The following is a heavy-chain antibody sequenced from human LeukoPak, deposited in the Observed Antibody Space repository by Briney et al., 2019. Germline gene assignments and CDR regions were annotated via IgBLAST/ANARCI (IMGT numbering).Heavy chain of an antibody. CDR1: GGSFSGYY. CDR3: ARAPRRTVTTFWTLNWFDP. Sequence: SETLSLTCAVYGGSFSGYYWSWIRQPPGKGLEWIGEINHSGSTNYNPPLKSRVTISVDTSKNQFSLKLSSVTAADTAVYYCARAPRRTVTTFWTLNWFDPWGQGTLVTVSS. D-gene: IGHD4-17*01. J-gene: IGHJ5*02. CDR2: INHSGST. V-gene: IGHV4-34*01.